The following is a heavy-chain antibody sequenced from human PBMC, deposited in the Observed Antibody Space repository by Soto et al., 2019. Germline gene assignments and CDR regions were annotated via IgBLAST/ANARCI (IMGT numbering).Heavy chain of an antibody. V-gene: IGHV3-21*01. CDR1: GFTFSSYS. D-gene: IGHD3-22*01. J-gene: IGHJ5*02. CDR3: ARTHDQSLYYYDSPSSPNNWFDP. Sequence: GGSLRLSCASSGFTFSSYSMNLVRQAPGKVLEWVSSISSSSSYIYYADSVKGRFTISRDNAKHSLYLQMNSLRAEDTAVYYCARTHDQSLYYYDSPSSPNNWFDPWGQGALVTVSS. CDR2: ISSSSSYI.